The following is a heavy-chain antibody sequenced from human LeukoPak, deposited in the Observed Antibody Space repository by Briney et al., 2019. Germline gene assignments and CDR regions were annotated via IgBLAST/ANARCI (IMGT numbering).Heavy chain of an antibody. CDR3: ASLDCSGGSCYLQPYFDY. CDR1: GCTFTGYY. J-gene: IGHJ4*02. Sequence: GASVKVSCKASGCTFTGYYMHWVRQAPGQGLEWMGWINPNSGGTNYAQKFQGRVTMTRDTSISTAYMELSRLRSDDTAVYYCASLDCSGGSCYLQPYFDYWGQGTLVTVSS. V-gene: IGHV1-2*02. CDR2: INPNSGGT. D-gene: IGHD2-15*01.